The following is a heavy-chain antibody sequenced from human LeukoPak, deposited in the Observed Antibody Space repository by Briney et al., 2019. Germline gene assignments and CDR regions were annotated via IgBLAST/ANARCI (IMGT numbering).Heavy chain of an antibody. D-gene: IGHD3-22*01. V-gene: IGHV3-23*01. J-gene: IGHJ4*02. CDR3: ANGRVTMIVS. CDR2: ISGSGGST. CDR1: GFTFSSYA. Sequence: PGASLRLSCAASGFTFSSYAMSWVRQAPGKGLEWVSAISGSGGSTYYADSVKGRFTISRDNSKNTLYLQMNSLRAEDTAVCYCANGRVTMIVSWGQGTLVTVSS.